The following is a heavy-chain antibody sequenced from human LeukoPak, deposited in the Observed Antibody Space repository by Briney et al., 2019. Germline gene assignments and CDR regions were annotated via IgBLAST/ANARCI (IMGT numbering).Heavy chain of an antibody. D-gene: IGHD4-23*01. CDR3: AAGGDYGGNSVDY. Sequence: SVKVSCTASGGTFSSYAISWVRQAPGQGLEWMGRIIPIFGTANYAQKFQGRVTITTDESTSTAYMELSSLRSEDTAVYYCAAGGDYGGNSVDYWGQGTLVTVSS. J-gene: IGHJ4*02. CDR2: IIPIFGTA. CDR1: GGTFSSYA. V-gene: IGHV1-69*05.